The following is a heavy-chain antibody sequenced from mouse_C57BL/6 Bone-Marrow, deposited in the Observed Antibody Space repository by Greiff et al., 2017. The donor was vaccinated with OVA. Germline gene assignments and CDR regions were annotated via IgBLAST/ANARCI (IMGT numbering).Heavy chain of an antibody. V-gene: IGHV1-64*01. Sequence: QVQLQQSGAELVKPGASVKLSCKASGYTFTSYWMHWVKQRPGQGLEWIGMIHPNSGSTNYNEKFKSKATLTVDKSSSTAYMQLSSLTSEDSAVYYCARRSPSYYSNYVRVYFDYWGQGTTLTVSS. CDR1: GYTFTSYW. CDR3: ARRSPSYYSNYVRVYFDY. D-gene: IGHD2-5*01. CDR2: IHPNSGST. J-gene: IGHJ2*01.